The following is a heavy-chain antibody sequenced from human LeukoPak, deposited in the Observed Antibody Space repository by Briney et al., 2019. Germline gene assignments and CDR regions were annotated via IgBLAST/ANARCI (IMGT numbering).Heavy chain of an antibody. J-gene: IGHJ3*02. CDR1: GGSFSGYY. CDR2: INHIRSP. V-gene: IGHV4-34*01. CDR3: ARDLSDYYGSGSYRPTDAFDI. D-gene: IGHD3-10*01. Sequence: SETLSLTCAVYGGSFSGYYWSWIRQPPGKGLEWIGEINHIRSPNYNPSLKSRVTISLDTSKNQFSLKLSPVTAADTAVYYCARDLSDYYGSGSYRPTDAFDIWGQGTMVTVSS.